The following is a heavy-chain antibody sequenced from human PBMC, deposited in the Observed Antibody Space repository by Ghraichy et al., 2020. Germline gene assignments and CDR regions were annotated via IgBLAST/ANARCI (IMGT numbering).Heavy chain of an antibody. D-gene: IGHD7-27*01. Sequence: ASVKVSCKASGYTFTSYDINWVRQATGQGLEWMGWMNPNSGNTGYAQKFQGRVTMTRNTSISTAYMELSSLRSEDMAVYYCARYKRNWGSWWFDPWGQGTLVTVSS. CDR1: GYTFTSYD. J-gene: IGHJ5*02. CDR3: ARYKRNWGSWWFDP. CDR2: MNPNSGNT. V-gene: IGHV1-8*01.